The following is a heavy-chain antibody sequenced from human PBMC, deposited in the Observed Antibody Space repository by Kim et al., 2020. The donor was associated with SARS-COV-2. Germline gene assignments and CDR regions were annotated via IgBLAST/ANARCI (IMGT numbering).Heavy chain of an antibody. CDR2: INPKSGDT. D-gene: IGHD3-3*02. V-gene: IGHV1-2*02. CDR1: GYSFTDNY. CDR3: ARYVGLDGGRDSRIFGVASYSLDI. Sequence: ASVKVSCKTSGYSFTDNYIHWVRLAPGQGLEWMGWINPKSGDTNYAQKFQGRVTVTRDTSISTAYMELSRLRSDDTAVYYCARYVGLDGGRDSRIFGVASYSLDIWGQGTMVTV. J-gene: IGHJ3*02.